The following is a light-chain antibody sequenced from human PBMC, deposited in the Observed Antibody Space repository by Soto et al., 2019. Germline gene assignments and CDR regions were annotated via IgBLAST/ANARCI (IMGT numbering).Light chain of an antibody. V-gene: IGLV2-23*01. CDR2: EGI. J-gene: IGLJ1*01. Sequence: QSVLCPPSSLFGSPGQSITISCTGTSSTVGGFNVVAWYQQHPGKAPKVIIYEGIKRPSGVSNRFSGSNSGSTASLTISGLQAEDEADYYCCSYVGATTYVFGTGTKVTVL. CDR3: CSYVGATTYV. CDR1: SSTVGGFNV.